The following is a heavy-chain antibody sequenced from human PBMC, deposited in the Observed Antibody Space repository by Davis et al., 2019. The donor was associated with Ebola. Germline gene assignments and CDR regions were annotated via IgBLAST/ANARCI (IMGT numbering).Heavy chain of an antibody. V-gene: IGHV3-7*03. CDR2: IKQDGSEK. J-gene: IGHJ4*02. CDR1: GLTFSSSW. D-gene: IGHD6-19*01. CDR3: ARSVSGWYPLWFDY. Sequence: PGGSLRLSCGAFGLTFSSSWMSWVRQARGKGLEWVANIKQDGSEKYYVDSVKGRFTISRDNAKNSLYLQMNSLRAEDTAVYYCARSVSGWYPLWFDYWGQGTLVTVSS.